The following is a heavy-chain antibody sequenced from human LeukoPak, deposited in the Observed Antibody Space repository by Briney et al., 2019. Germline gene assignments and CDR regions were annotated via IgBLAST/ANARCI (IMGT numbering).Heavy chain of an antibody. CDR1: GFSLSCCG. CDR3: ARERSPFDGFDI. J-gene: IGHJ3*02. Sequence: GGSLRLSCSASGFSLSCCGMHWVRQAPGKGLDWVAVLWANGRNNYYADSVEGRFTISRDSSKNTLYLQMTNLRADDTAIYYCARERSPFDGFDIWGRGTVVTVSS. CDR2: LWANGRNN. V-gene: IGHV3-33*01.